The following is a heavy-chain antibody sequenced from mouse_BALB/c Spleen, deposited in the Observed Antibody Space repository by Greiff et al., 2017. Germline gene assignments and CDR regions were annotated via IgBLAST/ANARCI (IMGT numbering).Heavy chain of an antibody. CDR2: IWSDGST. V-gene: IGHV2-6-2*01. Sequence: VQLQQSGPDLVAPSQSLSITCTVSGFSLTSYGVHWVRQPPGKGLEWLVVIWSDGSTTYNSALKSRLSISKDNSKSQVFLKMNSLQTDDTAMYYCARHPPSYYAMDYWGQGTAVTVSS. CDR1: GFSLTSYG. J-gene: IGHJ4*01. CDR3: ARHPPSYYAMDY. D-gene: IGHD2-10*02.